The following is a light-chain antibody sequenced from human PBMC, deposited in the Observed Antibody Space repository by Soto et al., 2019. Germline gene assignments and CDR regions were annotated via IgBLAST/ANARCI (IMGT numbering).Light chain of an antibody. CDR3: QQYGSSLFT. Sequence: EIVLTQSPGTLSLSPGERATLSCRASQSVSSSYLAWYQQKPGQAPRLLIYGASSRATGIPDRFSGSGSGTDFTLTISRLEPEAFAVYYFQQYGSSLFTFGTRTPVAI. CDR1: QSVSSSY. J-gene: IGKJ3*01. V-gene: IGKV3-20*01. CDR2: GAS.